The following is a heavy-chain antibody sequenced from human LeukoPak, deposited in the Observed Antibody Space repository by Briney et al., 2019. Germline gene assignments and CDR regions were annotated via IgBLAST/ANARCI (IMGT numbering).Heavy chain of an antibody. J-gene: IGHJ4*02. CDR2: INAGNGNT. CDR1: GYTFTTYA. V-gene: IGHV1-3*01. CDR3: ARSYCSGGRCYWYYFDY. Sequence: GASLKVSCKASGYTFTTYAMHWVRQAPGQGLEWMGWINAGNGNTKYSQKFQGRVTITRDTSASTAYMELSSLRSEDTAVYYCARSYCSGGRCYWYYFDYWGQGTLVTVSS. D-gene: IGHD2-15*01.